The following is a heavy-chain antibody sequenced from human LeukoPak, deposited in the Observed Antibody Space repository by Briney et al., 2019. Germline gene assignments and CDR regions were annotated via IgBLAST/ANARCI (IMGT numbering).Heavy chain of an antibody. D-gene: IGHD5-12*01. CDR1: GYTFTSYG. CDR3: ARDLRRGLYSGYDPAGH. CDR2: ISAYNSNT. V-gene: IGHV1-18*01. J-gene: IGHJ4*02. Sequence: GASVKVSCKASGYTFTSYGISWVRQAPGQGLEWMGWISAYNSNTNYAQKLQGRVTMTTDTSTSTAYMELRSLRSDDTAVYYCARDLRRGLYSGYDPAGHWGQGTLVTVSS.